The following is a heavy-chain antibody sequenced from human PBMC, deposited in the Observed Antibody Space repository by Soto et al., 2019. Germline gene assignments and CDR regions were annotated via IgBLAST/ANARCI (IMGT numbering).Heavy chain of an antibody. CDR1: GFTFTSSA. V-gene: IGHV1-58*01. J-gene: IGHJ6*02. CDR3: AAGINYYGSGKNHYYCYGMDV. Sequence: ASVKVSCKASGFTFTSSAVQWVRQARGQRLEWIGWIVVGSGNTNYAQKFQERVTITRDMSTSTAYMELSSLRSEDTAVYYCAAGINYYGSGKNHYYCYGMDVWGQGTTVTVSS. D-gene: IGHD3-10*01. CDR2: IVVGSGNT.